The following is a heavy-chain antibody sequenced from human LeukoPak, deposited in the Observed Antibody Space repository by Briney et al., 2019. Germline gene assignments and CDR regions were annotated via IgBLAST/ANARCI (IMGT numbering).Heavy chain of an antibody. CDR2: ISGSGGST. D-gene: IGHD6-19*01. CDR3: ARSLIAVAGYFDY. V-gene: IGHV3-23*01. J-gene: IGHJ4*02. Sequence: QSGGSLRLSCAASGFTFSSYAMSWVRQAPGKGLEWVSAISGSGGSTYYADSVKGRFTISRDNSKNTLYLQMNSLRAEDTAVYYCARSLIAVAGYFDYWGQGTLVTVSS. CDR1: GFTFSSYA.